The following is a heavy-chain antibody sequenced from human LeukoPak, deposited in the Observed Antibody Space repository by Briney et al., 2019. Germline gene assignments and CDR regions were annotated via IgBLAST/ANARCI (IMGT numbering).Heavy chain of an antibody. D-gene: IGHD2-8*01. J-gene: IGHJ6*03. Sequence: ASVKVSCKASGYTFIDYYMHWVRQAPGQGLEWMGWINPNSGGTNYAQNFQGRVTMTRDKSINTVYMELSGLTSDDTALYYCARGPNHYYYMDFWGTGTTVSVSS. CDR1: GYTFIDYY. V-gene: IGHV1-2*02. CDR2: INPNSGGT. CDR3: ARGPNHYYYMDF.